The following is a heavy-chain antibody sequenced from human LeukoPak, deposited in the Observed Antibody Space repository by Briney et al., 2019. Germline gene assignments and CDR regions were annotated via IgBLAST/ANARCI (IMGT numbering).Heavy chain of an antibody. V-gene: IGHV4-34*01. CDR1: GGSFSGYY. Sequence: PSETLSLTCAVYGGSFSGYYWSWIRQPPGKGLEWIGEINHSGSTNYNPSLKSRVTISVDTSKNQFSLKLSSVTAADTAVYYCARAGVYYYDSSGYSDAFDIWGQGTMVTVSS. CDR3: ARAGVYYYDSSGYSDAFDI. D-gene: IGHD3-22*01. J-gene: IGHJ3*02. CDR2: INHSGST.